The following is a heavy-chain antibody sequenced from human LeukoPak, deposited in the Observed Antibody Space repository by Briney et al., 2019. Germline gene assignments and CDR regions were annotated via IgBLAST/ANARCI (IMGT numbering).Heavy chain of an antibody. CDR1: GFTFSSYS. CDR2: INSSSSYI. Sequence: GGSLRLSCAASGFTFSSYSMNWVRQAPGRGLEWVSSINSSSSYIYYADSVKGRFTISRDNAKNSLYLQMNSLRAEDTAVYYCARSSMITFGGVIPDYFDYWGQGTLVTVSS. CDR3: ARSSMITFGGVIPDYFDY. J-gene: IGHJ4*02. V-gene: IGHV3-21*01. D-gene: IGHD3-16*02.